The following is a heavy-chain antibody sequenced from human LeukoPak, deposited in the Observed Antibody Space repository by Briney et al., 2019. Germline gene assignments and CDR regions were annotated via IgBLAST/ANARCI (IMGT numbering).Heavy chain of an antibody. D-gene: IGHD6-19*01. CDR2: IYPGDSDT. Sequence: GESLKISCKGSGYSFTSYRIGWVRQMPGKGLEWMGIIYPGDSDTRYSPSFQGQIIISADKSISTAYLQWSSLKASDTAIYYCARHSSYTSGWPLDYWGQGTLVTVSS. J-gene: IGHJ4*02. V-gene: IGHV5-51*01. CDR1: GYSFTSYR. CDR3: ARHSSYTSGWPLDY.